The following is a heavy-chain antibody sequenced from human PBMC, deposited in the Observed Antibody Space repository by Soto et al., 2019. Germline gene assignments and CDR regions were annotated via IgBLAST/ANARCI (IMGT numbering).Heavy chain of an antibody. CDR2: MNPNSGNT. V-gene: IGHV1-8*01. CDR1: GYTFTSYD. J-gene: IGHJ5*02. CDR3: ARRLRAGGGRGNWFDP. Sequence: ASVKVSCKASGYTFTSYDINWVRQATGQGLEWMGWMNPNSGNTGYAQKFQGRVTMTRNTSISTAYMELSSLRSEDTAVYYCARRLRAGGGRGNWFDPWGQGTLVTVSS. D-gene: IGHD3-16*01.